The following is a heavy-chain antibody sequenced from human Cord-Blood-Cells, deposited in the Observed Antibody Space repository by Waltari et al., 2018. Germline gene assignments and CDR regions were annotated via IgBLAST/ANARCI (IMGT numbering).Heavy chain of an antibody. CDR3: ASNGQYSSGWYYFDY. Sequence: EVQLVESGGGLIQPGGSLRLSCAASGFTVSSNYMSWVRQAPGKGLEWVSVIDSGGSTYYADSVKGRFTISRDNSKNTLYLQMNSLRAEDTAVYYCASNGQYSSGWYYFDYWGQGTLVTVSS. CDR2: IDSGGST. V-gene: IGHV3-53*01. J-gene: IGHJ4*02. CDR1: GFTVSSNY. D-gene: IGHD6-19*01.